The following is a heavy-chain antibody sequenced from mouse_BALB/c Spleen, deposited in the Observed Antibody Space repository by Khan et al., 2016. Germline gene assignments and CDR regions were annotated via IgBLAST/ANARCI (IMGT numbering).Heavy chain of an antibody. CDR2: IWAGGST. CDR3: ARLEDI. D-gene: IGHD1-3*01. Sequence: QVQLKESGPGLVEPSQSLSITCTVSGFSLTSYGVHWVRQPPGKGLEWLGVIWAGGSTNYNSALMSRLSISKANSNSKAFLKMTSLQTDDTAIYYCARLEDIWGQGTTLTVSS. J-gene: IGHJ2*01. V-gene: IGHV2-9*02. CDR1: GFSLTSYG.